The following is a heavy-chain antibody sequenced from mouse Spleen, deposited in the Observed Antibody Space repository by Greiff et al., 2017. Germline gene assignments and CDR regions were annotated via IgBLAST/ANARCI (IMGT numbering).Heavy chain of an antibody. Sequence: QVQLQQPGAELVKPGASVKLSCKASGYTFTSYWMHWVKQRPGQGLEWIGMIHPNSGSTNYNENFKSKATLTVDQSSSTAYMQLSSLTSEDSAVYYCARRTGAAFDYWGQGTTLTVSS. CDR2: IHPNSGST. V-gene: IGHV1-64*01. CDR3: ARRTGAAFDY. D-gene: IGHD4-1*01. CDR1: GYTFTSYW. J-gene: IGHJ2*01.